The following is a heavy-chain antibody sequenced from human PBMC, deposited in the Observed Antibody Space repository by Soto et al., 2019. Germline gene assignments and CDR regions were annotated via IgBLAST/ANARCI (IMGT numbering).Heavy chain of an antibody. D-gene: IGHD5-18*01. V-gene: IGHV1-18*01. CDR1: GYTFTSYG. Sequence: ASVKVSCKASGYTFTSYGISWVRQAPGQGLEWVGWISAYNGNTNYAQKLQGRVTMTTDTSTSTAYMELRSLRSDDTAVYYCATGGAWIQLWSGSANYYGMDVWGQGTTVTVSS. J-gene: IGHJ6*02. CDR2: ISAYNGNT. CDR3: ATGGAWIQLWSGSANYYGMDV.